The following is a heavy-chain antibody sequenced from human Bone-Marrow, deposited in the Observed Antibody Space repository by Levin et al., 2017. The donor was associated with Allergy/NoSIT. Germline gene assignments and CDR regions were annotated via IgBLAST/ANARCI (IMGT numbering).Heavy chain of an antibody. CDR3: AHSVDVDTAMVLDY. D-gene: IGHD5-18*01. J-gene: IGHJ4*02. V-gene: IGHV2-5*02. CDR2: IYWDDDK. Sequence: SGPTLVKPTQTLTLTCTFSGFSLSPSGVGVGWIRQPPGKALEWLALIYWDDDKRYSPSLKSRLTITKYTSKNQVVLTMTNMDPVDTATEYCAHSVDVDTAMVLDYWGQGTLVTVSS. CDR1: GFSLSPSGVG.